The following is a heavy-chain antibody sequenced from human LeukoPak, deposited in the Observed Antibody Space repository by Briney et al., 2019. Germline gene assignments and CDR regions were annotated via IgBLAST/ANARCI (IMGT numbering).Heavy chain of an antibody. CDR3: ARYGYSGTLRSLDY. Sequence: PGGSLRLSCAASGFTFSSYWMSWVRQAPGKGLEWVANIKQDGSDKYYVDSVKGRFTISRDNAKNSLYLQMNSLRAEDTAVYYWARYGYSGTLRSLDYWGQGTLVTVSS. D-gene: IGHD1-26*01. V-gene: IGHV3-7*01. CDR2: IKQDGSDK. J-gene: IGHJ4*02. CDR1: GFTFSSYW.